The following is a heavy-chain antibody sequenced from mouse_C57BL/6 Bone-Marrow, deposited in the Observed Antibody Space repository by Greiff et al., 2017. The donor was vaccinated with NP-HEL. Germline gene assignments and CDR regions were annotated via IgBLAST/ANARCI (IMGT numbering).Heavy chain of an antibody. CDR1: GYTFTDYY. CDR3: GCGNFAWFAY. D-gene: IGHD2-1*01. V-gene: IGHV1-76*01. J-gene: IGHJ3*01. Sequence: VQLQQSGAELVRPGASVKLSCKASGYTFTDYYINWVKQRPGQGLEWIARIYPGSGNTYYNEKFKGTATLTAEKSSSTAYMQLSSLTSEDSAVYFCGCGNFAWFAYGGQGTLVTVSA. CDR2: IYPGSGNT.